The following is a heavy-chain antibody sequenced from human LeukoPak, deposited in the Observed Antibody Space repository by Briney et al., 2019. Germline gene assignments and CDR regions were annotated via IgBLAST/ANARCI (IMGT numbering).Heavy chain of an antibody. V-gene: IGHV1-69*13. D-gene: IGHD2-2*02. CDR2: IIPILGTA. J-gene: IGHJ5*02. Sequence: SVKVSCKASGGTFSSYAISWVRQAPGQGLEWMGGIIPILGTANYAQKFQGRVTITADEFTSTAYMELSSLRSEDTAVYYCARDRPGRYCSSTRCYTASPFDPWGQGTLVTVSS. CDR1: GGTFSSYA. CDR3: ARDRPGRYCSSTRCYTASPFDP.